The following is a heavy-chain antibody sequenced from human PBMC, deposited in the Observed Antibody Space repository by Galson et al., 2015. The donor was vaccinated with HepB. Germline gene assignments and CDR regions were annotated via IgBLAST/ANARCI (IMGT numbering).Heavy chain of an antibody. CDR2: IYYSGST. J-gene: IGHJ2*01. Sequence: ETLSLTCTVSGGSISNYYWSWIRQPPGKGLEWIGYIYYSGSTNYNPSLKSRVTISVDASKNQFSLRLSSVTAADTAVYYCARDRGYGDWYFDLWGRGTLVTVSS. D-gene: IGHD5-12*01. CDR3: ARDRGYGDWYFDL. V-gene: IGHV4-59*01. CDR1: GGSISNYY.